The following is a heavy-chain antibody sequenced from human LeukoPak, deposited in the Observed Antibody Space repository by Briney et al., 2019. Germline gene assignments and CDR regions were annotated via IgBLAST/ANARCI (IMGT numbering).Heavy chain of an antibody. V-gene: IGHV3-7*01. D-gene: IGHD1-26*01. J-gene: IGHJ4*02. CDR2: IKQDGSEK. Sequence: PGGSLRLSCAASGFTFSSYWMRWVRQAPGKGLEWVANIKQDGSEKYYVDSVKGRFTISRDNAKNSLYLQMNSLRAEDTAVYYCARDSGSSPFDYWGQGTLVTVSS. CDR1: GFTFSSYW. CDR3: ARDSGSSPFDY.